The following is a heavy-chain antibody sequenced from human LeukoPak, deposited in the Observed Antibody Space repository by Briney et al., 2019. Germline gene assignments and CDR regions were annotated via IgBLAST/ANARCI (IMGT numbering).Heavy chain of an antibody. V-gene: IGHV3-74*01. J-gene: IGHJ4*02. CDR2: INSDETST. CDR1: GFTFSSYW. Sequence: GGSLRLSCAASGFTFSSYWMHWVRQAPGKGLVWVSRINSDETSTSYADSVRGRFTISRDNAKNTLYLQMSSLRAEDTAVYYCASGRGVNGDYWGQGTLVTVSS. D-gene: IGHD3-10*01. CDR3: ASGRGVNGDY.